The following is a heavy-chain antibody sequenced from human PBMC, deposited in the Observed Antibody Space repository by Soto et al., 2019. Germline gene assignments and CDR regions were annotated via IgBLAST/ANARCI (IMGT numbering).Heavy chain of an antibody. CDR2: IYYSGST. V-gene: IGHV4-59*01. CDR1: GGSISSYY. CDR3: ARVRREYSSSGWFDP. D-gene: IGHD6-6*01. J-gene: IGHJ5*02. Sequence: SETLSLTCTVPGGSISSYYWSWIRQPPGKGLEWIGYIYYSGSTNYNPSLKSRVTISVDTSKNQFSLKLSSVTAADTAVYYCARVRREYSSSGWFDPWGQGTLVTVSS.